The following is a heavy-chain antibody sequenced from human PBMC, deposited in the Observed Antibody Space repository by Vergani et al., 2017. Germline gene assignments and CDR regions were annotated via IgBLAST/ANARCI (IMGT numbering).Heavy chain of an antibody. CDR3: ARGMKEYSSSSSAFDI. CDR2: IIRILGTA. V-gene: IGHV1-69*14. Sequence: QVQLVQSGAEVKKPGSSVKVSCKASGGTFSSYAISWVRQAPGQGLEWMGRIIRILGTANYEQKFQGRVTSTADKSTSTDYMELSSLRSEDTAVYYCARGMKEYSSSSSAFDIWGQGTMVTVSS. J-gene: IGHJ3*02. CDR1: GGTFSSYA. D-gene: IGHD6-6*01.